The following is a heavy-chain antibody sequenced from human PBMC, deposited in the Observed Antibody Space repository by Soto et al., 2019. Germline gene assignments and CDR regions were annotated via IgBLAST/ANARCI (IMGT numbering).Heavy chain of an antibody. V-gene: IGHV1-2*02. Sequence: QLHLVHSGAVVKKPGASVTVSCSASGYPVTAYYMHWVRQAPGRGLEWMGGINPATGAAKYTQTCQGRVTMTRDTYTSTVFMELSGLTSEDTAVFYCARGGGVGVAGSAAFDMWGQGTVVTVSS. CDR2: INPATGAA. CDR3: ARGGGVGVAGSAAFDM. D-gene: IGHD3-3*01. J-gene: IGHJ3*02. CDR1: GYPVTAYY.